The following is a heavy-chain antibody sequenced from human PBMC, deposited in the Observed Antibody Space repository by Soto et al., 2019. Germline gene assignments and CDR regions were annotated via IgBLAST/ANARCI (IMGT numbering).Heavy chain of an antibody. CDR3: ARYYESSGYYDY. Sequence: SETLSLTCTVSGGSTSNYYRSWIRQPPGKGLEWIGYIYYSGSTNYNPSLRSRVIISVDTSKNQFSLKLSSVTAADTAVYYCARYYESSGYYDYWGQGTLVTVSS. J-gene: IGHJ4*02. D-gene: IGHD3-22*01. V-gene: IGHV4-59*01. CDR1: GGSTSNYY. CDR2: IYYSGST.